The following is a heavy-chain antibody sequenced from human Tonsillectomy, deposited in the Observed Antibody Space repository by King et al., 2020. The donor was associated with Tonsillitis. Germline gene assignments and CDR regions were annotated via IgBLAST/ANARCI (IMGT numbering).Heavy chain of an antibody. Sequence: QLVESGGGVVQPGRSLRLSCAASGFTFSSFGLHWVRHAPGKGLEWVARIWYDGSNKYYVDSVKGRFTISRDNSRSTLYLQMDNLRAEDTAVYFCARDLSAAHNVFDIWGQGTMVSVSS. CDR1: GFTFSSFG. CDR3: ARDLSAAHNVFDI. V-gene: IGHV3-33*01. J-gene: IGHJ3*02. D-gene: IGHD6-25*01. CDR2: IWYDGSNK.